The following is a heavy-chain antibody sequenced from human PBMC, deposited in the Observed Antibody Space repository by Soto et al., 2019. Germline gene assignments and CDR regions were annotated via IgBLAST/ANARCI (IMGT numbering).Heavy chain of an antibody. J-gene: IGHJ4*02. CDR1: GFTFSTFA. CDR3: YSSGW. D-gene: IGHD6-19*01. Sequence: QVQLVESGGGVVQPGRSLRLSCAASGFTFSTFAMHWVRQATGKGLEWVALISNDGITKYYAESVKGRFTISRDNSKNTLYPEMDSLRTEDTAVYYAYSSGWWGQGTRVTVSS. CDR2: ISNDGITK. V-gene: IGHV3-30*03.